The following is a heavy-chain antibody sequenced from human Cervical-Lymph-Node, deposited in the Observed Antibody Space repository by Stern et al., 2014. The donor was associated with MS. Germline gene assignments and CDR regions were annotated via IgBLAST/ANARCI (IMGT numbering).Heavy chain of an antibody. V-gene: IGHV5-51*03. CDR2: IYPADSDI. CDR3: AKPPPRRKWDDPNYGMDV. D-gene: IGHD1-1*01. J-gene: IGHJ6*02. CDR1: GYTFTNNW. Sequence: EVQLVESGAEVKKPGESLKISCKGSGYTFTNNWIAWVRQMPGQGLEWMGIIYPADSDIRYSPSLQGRVPIQAEKSISTAYLQWSSLKAADSAVYYGAKPPPRRKWDDPNYGMDVWGQGTTVTVSS.